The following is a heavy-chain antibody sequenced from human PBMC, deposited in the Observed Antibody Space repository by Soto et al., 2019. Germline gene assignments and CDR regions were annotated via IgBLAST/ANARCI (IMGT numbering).Heavy chain of an antibody. D-gene: IGHD3-3*01. CDR1: GFTFRNFV. Sequence: GGSLRLSFAASGFTFRNFVMPWVRQAPCKGLEWFAMSASAGNNIYYADSVKGRFTISKDNAGNTLYLEMSSLRGEDTAVYYCAKDHASIFRIGSGMYVWCQGTTVTVSS. J-gene: IGHJ6*02. CDR3: AKDHASIFRIGSGMYV. V-gene: IGHV3-30*18. CDR2: SASAGNNI.